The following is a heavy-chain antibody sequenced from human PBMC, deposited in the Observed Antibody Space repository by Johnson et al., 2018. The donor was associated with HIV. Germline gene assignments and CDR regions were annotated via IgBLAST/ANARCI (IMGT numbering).Heavy chain of an antibody. Sequence: QEKLVESGGGVVQPGRSLRLSCAASGFTFSSYAMHWVRQAPGKGLEWVAVISYDGSNKYYADSVKGRFTISRDNSKNTLYRQMNSLRAEDTAVYYCASPLEAAAGPMDACDSWGKGTMVTV. CDR3: ASPLEAAAGPMDACDS. V-gene: IGHV3-30-3*01. CDR1: GFTFSSYA. J-gene: IGHJ3*02. D-gene: IGHD6-13*01. CDR2: ISYDGSNK.